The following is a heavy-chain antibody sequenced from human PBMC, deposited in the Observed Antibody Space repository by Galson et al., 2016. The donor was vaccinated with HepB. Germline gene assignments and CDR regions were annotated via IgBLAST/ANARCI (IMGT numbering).Heavy chain of an antibody. CDR2: IGKSGANM. D-gene: IGHD3-9*01. CDR1: GFTFNNFV. CDR3: AKGAYFYYFLDV. J-gene: IGHJ6*02. V-gene: IGHV3-48*03. Sequence: SLRLSCAASGFTFNNFVMNWVRQAPGKGLEWISYIGKSGANMYYSDSVKGRFTISRDNAKNSLYLQMNSLGDEDTAVYYCAKGAYFYYFLDVWGQGTTVTVSS.